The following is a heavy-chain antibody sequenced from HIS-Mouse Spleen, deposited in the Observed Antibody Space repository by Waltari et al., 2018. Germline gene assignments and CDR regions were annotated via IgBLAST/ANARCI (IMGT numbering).Heavy chain of an antibody. D-gene: IGHD3-3*01. V-gene: IGHV1-18*01. Sequence: QVQLVQSGAEVKKPGASVKVSCKASGYTFTSYGISWVRQAPGQGLEWMGGIGAYKGNTNYAQKLQGRVTMTTDTSTRTAYMELRSLRSDDTAVYYCARGYDFWSGSNAFDIWGQGTMVTVSS. CDR2: IGAYKGNT. CDR3: ARGYDFWSGSNAFDI. J-gene: IGHJ3*02. CDR1: GYTFTSYG.